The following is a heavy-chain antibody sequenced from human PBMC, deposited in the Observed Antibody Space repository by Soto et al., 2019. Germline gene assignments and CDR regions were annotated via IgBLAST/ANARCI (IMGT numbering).Heavy chain of an antibody. Sequence: PGGSLRLSCAASGFTFSSYAMHWVRQAPGKGLEWVAVISYDGSNKYYADSVKGRFTISRDNSKNTLYLQMNSLRAEDTAVYYCARDLTKGYYYYGMDVWGQGTTVTVSS. CDR2: ISYDGSNK. CDR3: ARDLTKGYYYYGMDV. J-gene: IGHJ6*02. V-gene: IGHV3-30-3*01. CDR1: GFTFSSYA.